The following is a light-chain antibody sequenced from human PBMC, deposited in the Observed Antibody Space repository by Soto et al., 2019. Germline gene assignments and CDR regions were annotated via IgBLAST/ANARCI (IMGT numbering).Light chain of an antibody. J-gene: IGKJ1*01. Sequence: DIVMTQTALSSPVTPGQSASISCRSSQSLVHRNGNTYLSWLHQRPGQPPRLLIYEVSHRFAGVPDRFSGSGAVTDFTLTINRVEAEDVGIYYCMQASHFPRAFGQGTRVEIK. V-gene: IGKV2-24*01. CDR2: EVS. CDR3: MQASHFPRA. CDR1: QSLVHRNGNTY.